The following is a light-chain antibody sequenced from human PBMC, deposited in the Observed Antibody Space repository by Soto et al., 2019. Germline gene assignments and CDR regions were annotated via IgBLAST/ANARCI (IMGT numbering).Light chain of an antibody. CDR1: QGINNH. Sequence: DFQMTQSPSSLSASVGDRVTITCRASQGINNHLAWFQQKPGKVPKVLIYAASTLQSGVPSRFSGSGSGTDFTLTIRSLKAEDVATGYCQNYNSDHSAGPFGGGTKVEIK. CDR2: AAS. CDR3: QNYNSDHSAGP. J-gene: IGKJ4*01. V-gene: IGKV1-27*01.